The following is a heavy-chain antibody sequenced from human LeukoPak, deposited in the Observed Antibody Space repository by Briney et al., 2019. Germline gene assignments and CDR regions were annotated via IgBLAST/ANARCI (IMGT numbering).Heavy chain of an antibody. CDR1: GFTFSSYW. D-gene: IGHD3-10*01. V-gene: IGHV3-74*01. Sequence: TGGSLRLSCAASGFTFSSYWMHWVRQAPGKGLVWVSRINSDGSSTSYADSVKGRFTISRDNAKNTLYLQMNSLRAEDTAVYYCARGGYHYGSAPPNYWGQGTLVTVPS. CDR3: ARGGYHYGSAPPNY. CDR2: INSDGSST. J-gene: IGHJ4*02.